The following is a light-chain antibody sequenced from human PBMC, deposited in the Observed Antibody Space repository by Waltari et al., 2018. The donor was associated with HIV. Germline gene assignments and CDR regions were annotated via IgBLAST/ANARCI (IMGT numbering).Light chain of an antibody. CDR2: DAS. CDR1: QSVSDNY. Sequence: IVLTQSPGTLSSSPGERVTLSCRASQSVSDNYLAWYQQKPGQAPRLLMSDASNRATDIPDRFAGSGSGTDFTLTINRLEPEDFAVYYCQQYGSTPYTFGQGTNLE. CDR3: QQYGSTPYT. J-gene: IGKJ2*01. V-gene: IGKV3-20*01.